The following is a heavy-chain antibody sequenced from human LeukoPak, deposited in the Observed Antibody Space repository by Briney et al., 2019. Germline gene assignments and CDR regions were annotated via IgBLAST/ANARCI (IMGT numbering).Heavy chain of an antibody. V-gene: IGHV1-2*02. D-gene: IGHD3-10*01. J-gene: IGHJ4*02. CDR1: GYTFTGYY. CDR2: INPNSGGT. Sequence: GASVKVSCKASGYTFTGYYMHWVRQAPGQGLEWMGWINPNSGGTNYAQKFQGRVTMTRDTSISKAYMELSRLRSDDTAVYYCAREKYYGSGSWDFDYWGQGTLVTVSS. CDR3: AREKYYGSGSWDFDY.